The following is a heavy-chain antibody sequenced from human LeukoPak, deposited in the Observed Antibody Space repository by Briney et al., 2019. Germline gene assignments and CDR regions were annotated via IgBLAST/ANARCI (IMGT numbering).Heavy chain of an antibody. CDR1: GGSISRNY. CDR3: ARHVETITGTPIDAFDI. Sequence: SSVTLSLTCTVSGGSISRNYWSCIRQSPGKGLEGIGYNYHNESTNHHTSLKSRVTISVDTPKNQFSLKLSSLTAADAAVYYCARHVETITGTPIDAFDIWGQGTMVTVSS. V-gene: IGHV4-59*08. J-gene: IGHJ3*02. CDR2: NYHNEST. D-gene: IGHD1/OR15-1a*01.